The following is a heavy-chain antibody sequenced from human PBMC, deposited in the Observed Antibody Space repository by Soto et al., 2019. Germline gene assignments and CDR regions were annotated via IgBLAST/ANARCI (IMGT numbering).Heavy chain of an antibody. CDR2: SRATGDGT. V-gene: IGHV3-23*01. CDR1: GFTFSSYA. D-gene: IGHD1-7*01. CDR3: AKDRRAGGNYGFYTDF. Sequence: GGSLRLSCAASGFTFSSYAMTWVRQAQGKGLEWVSFSRATGDGTYYADSVKGRFTLSRDNSENTLYLQMTSLRADDTAVYYCAKDRRAGGNYGFYTDFWGQGALVTVSS. J-gene: IGHJ4*02.